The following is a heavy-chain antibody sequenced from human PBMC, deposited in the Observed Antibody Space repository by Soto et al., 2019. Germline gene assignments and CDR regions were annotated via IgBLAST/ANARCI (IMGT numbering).Heavy chain of an antibody. CDR3: VLWFGEANYYYGMDV. J-gene: IGHJ6*02. D-gene: IGHD3-10*01. CDR1: GYTLTELS. Sequence: ASVKVSCKVSGYTLTELSMHWVRQAPGKGLEWMGGFDPEDGETIYAQKFQGRVTMTEDTSTDTAYMELSSLRSEDTAVYYCVLWFGEANYYYGMDVWGQGTTVTVSS. CDR2: FDPEDGET. V-gene: IGHV1-24*01.